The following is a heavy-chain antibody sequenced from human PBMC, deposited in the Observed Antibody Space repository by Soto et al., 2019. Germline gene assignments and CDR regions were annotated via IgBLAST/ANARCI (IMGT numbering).Heavy chain of an antibody. V-gene: IGHV4-34*01. CDR1: GGSFSGYY. Sequence: SETLSLTCAVYGGSFSGYYWSWIRQPPGKGLEWIGEINHSGSTNYNPSLKSRVTISVDTSKNQFSLKLSSVTAADTAVYYCARGQLWSGYYTPFDYWRQGTLATVSS. CDR3: ARGQLWSGYYTPFDY. CDR2: INHSGST. D-gene: IGHD3-3*01. J-gene: IGHJ4*02.